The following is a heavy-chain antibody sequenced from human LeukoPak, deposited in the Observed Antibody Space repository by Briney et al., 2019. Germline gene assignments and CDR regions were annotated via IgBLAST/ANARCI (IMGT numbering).Heavy chain of an antibody. CDR2: INAGNGNT. CDR1: GYTFTSYA. V-gene: IGHV1-3*01. CDR3: ARARSSGWYEGPDY. J-gene: IGHJ4*02. D-gene: IGHD6-19*01. Sequence: ASVKVSCNASGYTFTSYAMHWVRQAPGQRLEWMGWINAGNGNTKYSQKFQGRVTITRDTSASTAYMELSSLRSEDTAVYYCARARSSGWYEGPDYWGQGTLVTVSS.